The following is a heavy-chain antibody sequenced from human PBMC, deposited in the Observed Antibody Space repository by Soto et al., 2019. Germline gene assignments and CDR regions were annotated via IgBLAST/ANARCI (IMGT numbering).Heavy chain of an antibody. CDR3: ARLEGLATISYYFDY. Sequence: QLQLQESGPGLVKPSETLSLTCSVSGDSINSDNYYWGWIRQPPGKGLEWSGSVYYRGNTYYNPSLKTRVTISLDKSKSPFSLKLNSVTAADSAVYFCARLEGLATISYYFDYWGQGTLVTVSS. J-gene: IGHJ4*02. D-gene: IGHD3-9*01. CDR2: VYYRGNT. V-gene: IGHV4-39*01. CDR1: GDSINSDNYY.